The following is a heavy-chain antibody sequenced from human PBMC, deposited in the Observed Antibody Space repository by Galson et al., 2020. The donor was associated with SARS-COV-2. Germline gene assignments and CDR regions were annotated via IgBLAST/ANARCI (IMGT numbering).Heavy chain of an antibody. CDR3: ARGFGYFDL. CDR1: GLTLSTYG. V-gene: IGHV3-48*01. Sequence: GGSLRLSCAASGLTLSTYGMNWVRQAPGKGLEWISYISSSSSTIYYADSVKGRFTISRDNAKNSLYLQINSLRAEDTAVYYCARGFGYFDLWGRGTLVTVSS. D-gene: IGHD3-3*01. J-gene: IGHJ2*01. CDR2: ISSSSSTI.